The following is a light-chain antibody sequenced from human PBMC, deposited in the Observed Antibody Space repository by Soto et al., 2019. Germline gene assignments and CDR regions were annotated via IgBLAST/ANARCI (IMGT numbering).Light chain of an antibody. CDR1: SSDVGGYNY. Sequence: QSALTQPASVSASLGQSITISCTGTSSDVGGYNYVSWYQHHPGKVPKLIIYEVNNRPSGVSNRFSGSKSANTASLTISGLQADDEADYYCRSLTRSSTQVFGGRTKLTV. V-gene: IGLV2-14*01. CDR2: EVN. CDR3: RSLTRSSTQV. J-gene: IGLJ3*02.